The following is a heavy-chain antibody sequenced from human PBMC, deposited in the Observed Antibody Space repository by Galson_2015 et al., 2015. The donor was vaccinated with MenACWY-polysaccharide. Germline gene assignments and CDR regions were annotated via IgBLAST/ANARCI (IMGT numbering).Heavy chain of an antibody. D-gene: IGHD3/OR15-3a*01. CDR3: AHGHLKFDY. CDR2: IKSDGSST. V-gene: IGHV3-74*01. Sequence: SLRLSCAASGFTFSTYWMHWVRQAPGKGLVWVSRIKSDGSSTNYADSVKGRFTISRDNAKNSLYLQMNSLRAEDTAMYYCAHGHLKFDYWGQGALVTVSS. CDR1: GFTFSTYW. J-gene: IGHJ4*02.